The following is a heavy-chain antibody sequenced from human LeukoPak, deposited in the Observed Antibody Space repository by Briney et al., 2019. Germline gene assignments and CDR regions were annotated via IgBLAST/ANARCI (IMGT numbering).Heavy chain of an antibody. CDR3: ARAPASGSYGYYFDY. D-gene: IGHD1-26*01. J-gene: IGHJ4*02. CDR1: GGTFSSYA. Sequence: ASVKVSCKASGGTFSSYAISWVRQAPGQGLKWMGRIIPIFGTANYAQKFQGRVTITTDESTCTAYMELSSLRSEYTAVYYCARAPASGSYGYYFDYWGQGTLVTVSS. V-gene: IGHV1-69*05. CDR2: IIPIFGTA.